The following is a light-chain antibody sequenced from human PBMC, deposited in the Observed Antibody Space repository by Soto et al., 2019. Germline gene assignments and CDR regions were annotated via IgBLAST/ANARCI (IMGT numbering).Light chain of an antibody. CDR3: QQFYNYPRT. J-gene: IGKJ1*01. CDR2: ASS. Sequence: DIEMTQSPSSLSASVGDRVTITCRASQSITTYLNWYQQKPGGAPKVLIYASSVLQSGVPSRFSGSGSGTDFTLTISDLQPEDFATYYCQQFYNYPRTFGQGTKVEIK. CDR1: QSITTY. V-gene: IGKV1-39*01.